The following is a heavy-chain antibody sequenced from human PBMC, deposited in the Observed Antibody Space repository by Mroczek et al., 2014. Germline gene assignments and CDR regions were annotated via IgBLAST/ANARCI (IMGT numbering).Heavy chain of an antibody. Sequence: VQLLETGPGLVKPSQTLSLTCTVSGGSISSGGYYWSWIRQHPGKGLEWIGYIYYSGSTYYNPSLKSRVTISVDTSKNQFSLKLSSVTAADTAVYYCARVFGEWPIPYYFDYWGQGTLVTVSS. J-gene: IGHJ4*02. CDR2: IYYSGST. CDR3: ARVFGEWPIPYYFDY. CDR1: GGSISSGGYY. D-gene: IGHD3-10*01. V-gene: IGHV4-31*03.